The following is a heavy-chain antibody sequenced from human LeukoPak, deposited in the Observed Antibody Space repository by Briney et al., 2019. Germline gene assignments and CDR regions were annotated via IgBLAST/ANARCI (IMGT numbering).Heavy chain of an antibody. Sequence: ASVKVSCKASGYTFIGYYMHWVRQAPGQGLEWMGWINPNSGGTNYAQKFQGWVTMTRDTSISTAYMELSRLRSDDTAVYYCARAYSSGWWVTVDYWGQGTLVTVFS. D-gene: IGHD6-19*01. CDR3: ARAYSSGWWVTVDY. CDR1: GYTFIGYY. J-gene: IGHJ4*02. V-gene: IGHV1-2*04. CDR2: INPNSGGT.